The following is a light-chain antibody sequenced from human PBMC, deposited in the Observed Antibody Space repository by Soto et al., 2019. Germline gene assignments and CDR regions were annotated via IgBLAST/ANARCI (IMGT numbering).Light chain of an antibody. CDR2: EVS. CDR1: GSDVGYYNY. V-gene: IGLV2-14*01. J-gene: IGLJ1*01. Sequence: QSALTQPASVSGSPGQSITISCTGTGSDVGYYNYVSWYQHHPGKAPKVMIYEVSNRPSGVSNRFSGSKSGNTASLTISGLQAEDEADYYCTSFTKTSNYIFGSATKVTVX. CDR3: TSFTKTSNYI.